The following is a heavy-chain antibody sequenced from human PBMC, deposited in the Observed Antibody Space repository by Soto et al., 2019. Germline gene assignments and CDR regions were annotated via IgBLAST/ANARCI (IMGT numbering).Heavy chain of an antibody. D-gene: IGHD3-10*01. J-gene: IGHJ4*02. CDR3: ARGPSITQLTVPYFAY. Sequence: SETLSLTCTVSGGSISSYYWSWIRQPPGKGLEWIGYIYYSGSTNYDPSLKSRVTISVDTSKNQFSLKLSSVTAADTAVYYCARGPSITQLTVPYFAYWGQGTLVTVSS. CDR2: IYYSGST. CDR1: GGSISSYY. V-gene: IGHV4-59*01.